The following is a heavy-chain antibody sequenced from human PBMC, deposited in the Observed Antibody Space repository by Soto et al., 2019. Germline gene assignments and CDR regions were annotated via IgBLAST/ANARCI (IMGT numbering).Heavy chain of an antibody. CDR2: INPSGGST. J-gene: IGHJ4*02. V-gene: IGHV1-46*01. CDR1: GYTFTSYY. D-gene: IGHD3-3*01. CDR3: AREPIFGVVIRTPLK. Sequence: ASVKVSCKASGYTFTSYYMHWVRQAPGQGLEWMGIINPSGGSTSYAQKFQGRVTMTRDTSTSTVYMELSSLRSEDTAVYYCAREPIFGVVIRTPLKWRQGTLVTFS.